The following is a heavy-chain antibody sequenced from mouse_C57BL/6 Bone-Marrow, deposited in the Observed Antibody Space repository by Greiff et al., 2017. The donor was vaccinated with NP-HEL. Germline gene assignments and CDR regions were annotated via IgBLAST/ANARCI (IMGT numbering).Heavy chain of an antibody. CDR3: ARNYYGSRGWYFDV. Sequence: VQLQQSGPGLVQPSQSLSITCTVSGFSLTSYGVHWVRQSPGKGLEWLGVIWSGGSTDYKAAFISRLSISKDNSKSQVFFKMNSLQADDTAIYYCARNYYGSRGWYFDVWGTGTTVTVSS. CDR2: IWSGGST. D-gene: IGHD1-1*01. V-gene: IGHV2-2*01. CDR1: GFSLTSYG. J-gene: IGHJ1*03.